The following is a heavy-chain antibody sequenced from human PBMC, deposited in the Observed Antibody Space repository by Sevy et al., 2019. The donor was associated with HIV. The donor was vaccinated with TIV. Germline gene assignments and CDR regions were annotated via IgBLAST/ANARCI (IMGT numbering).Heavy chain of an antibody. Sequence: GGSLRLSCAASGFTFSRFVMTWVRQAPGKGLEWVSAITGVGGSAYYADSVKGRFTISRDDSKNTLSLQMNSLRAEDTAVYYCVKDARNSYDSSGYLHWGQGTLVTVSS. D-gene: IGHD3-22*01. CDR1: GFTFSRFV. J-gene: IGHJ4*02. CDR2: ITGVGGSA. CDR3: VKDARNSYDSSGYLH. V-gene: IGHV3-23*01.